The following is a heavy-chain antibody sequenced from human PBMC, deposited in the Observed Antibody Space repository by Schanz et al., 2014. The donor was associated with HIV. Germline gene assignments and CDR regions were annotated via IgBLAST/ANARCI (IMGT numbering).Heavy chain of an antibody. CDR1: GYIFTSNG. D-gene: IGHD6-6*01. CDR3: AREGTAARQFYYYGMDV. CDR2: ISPSNGNT. J-gene: IGHJ6*02. V-gene: IGHV1-18*01. Sequence: QVQLVQSGAEVKKPGASVRVSCKTSGYIFTSNGISWVRQAPGQGLEWMGWISPSNGNTNYAQKFQGRVTMTRDTSISTAYMELSRLRSDDTAVYYCAREGTAARQFYYYGMDVWGQGTTVTVSS.